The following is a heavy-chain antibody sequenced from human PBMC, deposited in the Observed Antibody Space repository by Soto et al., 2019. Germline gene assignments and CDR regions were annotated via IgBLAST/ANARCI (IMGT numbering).Heavy chain of an antibody. CDR3: ARERRGMVRRVLFDY. CDR1: GYTFTSYG. CDR2: ISAYNGNT. V-gene: IGHV1-18*01. D-gene: IGHD3-10*01. Sequence: ASVKVSCKASGYTFTSYGISWVRQAPGQGLEWMGWISAYNGNTNYAQKLQGRVTMTTDTSTSTAYMELRSLRSDDTAVYYCARERRGMVRRVLFDYCGEGTLVTVSS. J-gene: IGHJ4*02.